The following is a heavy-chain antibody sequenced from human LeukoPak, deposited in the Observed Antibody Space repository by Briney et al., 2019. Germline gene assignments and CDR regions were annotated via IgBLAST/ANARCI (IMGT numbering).Heavy chain of an antibody. Sequence: SETLSLTCSVSGGSITSYYWTWIRQPPGKGLEWIGYIYYSGSTNYNPSLKSRVTISVDTSKSLFSLKLSSVTAADTAVYYCARRRGGRYCSSTSCSNWFDPWGQGTLVTVSS. CDR2: IYYSGST. V-gene: IGHV4-59*12. CDR1: GGSITSYY. CDR3: ARRRGGRYCSSTSCSNWFDP. D-gene: IGHD2-2*01. J-gene: IGHJ5*02.